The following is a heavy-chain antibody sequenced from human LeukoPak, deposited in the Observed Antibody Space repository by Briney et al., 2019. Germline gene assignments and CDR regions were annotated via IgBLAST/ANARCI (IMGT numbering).Heavy chain of an antibody. CDR1: GGSISSGGYS. Sequence: SETLSLTCAVSGGSISSGGYSWSWIRQPPGKGLEWIGYIYHRGSTYYNPSLKSRVTISVDRSKNQFSLKLSSVTAADTAVYYCARTTVTTPYYYYGMDVWGQGTTVTVSS. CDR3: ARTTVTTPYYYYGMDV. CDR2: IYHRGST. V-gene: IGHV4-30-2*01. J-gene: IGHJ6*02. D-gene: IGHD4-17*01.